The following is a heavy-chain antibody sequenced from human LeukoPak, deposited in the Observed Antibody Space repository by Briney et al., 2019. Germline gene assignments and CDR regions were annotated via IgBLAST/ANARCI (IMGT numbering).Heavy chain of an antibody. CDR2: INPNSGGT. Sequence: ASVKVSCKASGYTFTGYHMHWVRQAPGQGLEWMGWINPNSGGTSYAQTFQGRVTMTTDTSISTAYMELSRLISDDTAVYYCARDRGSYFSDAFDIWGQGTMVTVSS. J-gene: IGHJ3*02. D-gene: IGHD1-26*01. CDR3: ARDRGSYFSDAFDI. V-gene: IGHV1-2*02. CDR1: GYTFTGYH.